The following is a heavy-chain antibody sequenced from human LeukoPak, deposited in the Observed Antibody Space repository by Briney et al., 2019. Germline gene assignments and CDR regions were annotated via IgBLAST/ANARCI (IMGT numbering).Heavy chain of an antibody. J-gene: IGHJ4*02. CDR3: ARHSGLLRFDY. V-gene: IGHV4-39*01. D-gene: IGHD1-26*01. CDR2: IYYSGNT. CDR1: GVSISSSNSY. Sequence: PSETLSLTCTVSGVSISSSNSYWGWIRQPPGKGLEWIGSIYYSGNTYYNASLKSQVSMSIDTSKNQFSLRLTSVTAADTAVYYGARHSGLLRFDYWGQGTLVTVSS.